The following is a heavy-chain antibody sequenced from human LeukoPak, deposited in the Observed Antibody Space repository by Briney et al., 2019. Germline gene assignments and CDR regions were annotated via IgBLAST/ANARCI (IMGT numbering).Heavy chain of an antibody. J-gene: IGHJ5*02. Sequence: GGSLRLSCAASGFTFSSYGMHWVRQAPGKGLEWVAVISYDGSNKYYADSVKGRFTISRDNSKNTLYLQMNSLRAEDTAVYYCGKVFYGYSSSWYSGNWFAPGGKETRVPVPS. CDR1: GFTFSSYG. CDR2: ISYDGSNK. V-gene: IGHV3-30*18. CDR3: GKVFYGYSSSWYSGNWFAP. D-gene: IGHD6-13*01.